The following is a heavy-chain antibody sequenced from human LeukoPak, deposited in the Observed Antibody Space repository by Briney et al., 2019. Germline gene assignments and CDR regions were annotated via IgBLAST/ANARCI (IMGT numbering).Heavy chain of an antibody. CDR2: IYYSGST. V-gene: IGHV4-39*07. Sequence: SETLSLTCTVSGGSISSYYWSWIRQPPGKGLEWIGSIYYSGSTYYNPSLKSRVTISVGTSKNQFSLKLSSVTAADTAVYYCAGQYDFWSGSLEYWGRGTLVSVSS. CDR1: GGSISSYY. J-gene: IGHJ4*02. D-gene: IGHD3/OR15-3a*01. CDR3: AGQYDFWSGSLEY.